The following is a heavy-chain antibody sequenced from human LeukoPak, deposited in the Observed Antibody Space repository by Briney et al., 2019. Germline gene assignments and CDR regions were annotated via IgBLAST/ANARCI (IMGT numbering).Heavy chain of an antibody. V-gene: IGHV1-69*13. Sequence: SVKVSCKASGGTFSSYAISWVRQAPGQGLEWMGGIIPIFGTANYAQKFQGRVTITADESTSTAYMELSSLRSEDTAVYYCARVKGPGYCSSTSCYFQHWGQGTLVTVSS. D-gene: IGHD2-2*01. CDR1: GGTFSSYA. CDR2: IIPIFGTA. J-gene: IGHJ1*01. CDR3: ARVKGPGYCSSTSCYFQH.